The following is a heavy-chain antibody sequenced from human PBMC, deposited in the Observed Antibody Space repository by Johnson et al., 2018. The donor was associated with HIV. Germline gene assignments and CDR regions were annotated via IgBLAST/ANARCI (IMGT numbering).Heavy chain of an antibody. CDR1: GFTFSSYG. V-gene: IGHV3-30*03. CDR2: ISYDGNNT. J-gene: IGHJ3*02. CDR3: ARDGESSGSGAFDI. Sequence: QVQLLESGGGVVQPGRSLRLSCAASGFTFSSYGMHWVRQAPGKGLEWVAVISYDGNNTYYADSVKGRFTISRDNSKNTLYLQMNSLRAEDTAVYYCARDGESSGSGAFDIWGQGTMVTVSS. D-gene: IGHD3-22*01.